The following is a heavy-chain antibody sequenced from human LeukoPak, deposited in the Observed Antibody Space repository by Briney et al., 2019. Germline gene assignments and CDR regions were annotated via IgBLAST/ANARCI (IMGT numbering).Heavy chain of an antibody. Sequence: GGSLRLSCAASGFTFSSYWMSWVRQAPGKGLEWVANIKQDGSEKYYVDSVKGRFTISRDDAKRTVDLQMDNLRAEDTAIYYCAYRNNFEYWGQGALVTVSS. CDR2: IKQDGSEK. J-gene: IGHJ4*02. CDR3: AYRNNFEY. V-gene: IGHV3-7*05. D-gene: IGHD1-26*01. CDR1: GFTFSSYW.